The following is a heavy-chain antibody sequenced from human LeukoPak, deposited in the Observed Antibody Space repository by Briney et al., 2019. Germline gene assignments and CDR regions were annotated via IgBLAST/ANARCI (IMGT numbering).Heavy chain of an antibody. D-gene: IGHD3-22*01. CDR1: GYTFTSYA. CDR3: ARVIPSHYYDSSGYYSH. Sequence: VASVKVSCKASGYTFTSYAMHWVRQAPGQRLEWMGWINAGNGNTKYSQKFQGRVTITADESTSTAYMELSSLRSEDTAVYYCARVIPSHYYDSSGYYSHWGQGTLVTVSS. V-gene: IGHV1-3*01. J-gene: IGHJ4*02. CDR2: INAGNGNT.